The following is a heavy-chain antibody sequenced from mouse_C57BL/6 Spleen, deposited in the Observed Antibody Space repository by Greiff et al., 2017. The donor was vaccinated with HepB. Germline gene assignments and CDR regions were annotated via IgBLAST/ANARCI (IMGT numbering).Heavy chain of an antibody. V-gene: IGHV1-81*01. CDR2: IYPRSGNT. Sequence: QVQLLQSGAELARPGASVKLSCKASGYTFTSYGISWVKQRTGQGLEWIGEIYPRSGNTYYNEKFKGKATLTADKSSSTAYMELRSLTSEDSAVYFCARVINYYGSGYWYFDVWGTGTTVTVSS. CDR3: ARVINYYGSGYWYFDV. D-gene: IGHD1-1*01. CDR1: GYTFTSYG. J-gene: IGHJ1*03.